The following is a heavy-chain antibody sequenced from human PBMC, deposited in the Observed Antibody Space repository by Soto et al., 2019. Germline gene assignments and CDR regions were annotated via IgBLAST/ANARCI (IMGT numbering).Heavy chain of an antibody. CDR2: IYYNGST. J-gene: IGHJ6*02. V-gene: IGHV4-31*03. CDR3: ARTDRYYYYGMDV. CDR1: GGTIGSAGYY. Sequence: QVQLQESGPGLVKPSQTLSLTCTVSGGTIGSAGYYWSWIRQHPEKGLEWIGYIYYNGSTYYNPSLKSRVIISIDTSKNQFSLKLISVTGADTAVYYCARTDRYYYYGMDVWGQGTTVTVSS.